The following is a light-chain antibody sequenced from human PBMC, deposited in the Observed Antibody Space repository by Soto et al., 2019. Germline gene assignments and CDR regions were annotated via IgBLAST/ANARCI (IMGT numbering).Light chain of an antibody. CDR2: DAS. V-gene: IGKV3-11*01. Sequence: EIVLTQSPATLSLSPGERATLSCRASQSVSNYLAWYQQKPGQAPRLLIYDASNRATGVPPRFSGSGSGTDFTLTISSLEPEDCAVYYCQQRSSWPSFGGGTKVEIK. CDR1: QSVSNY. CDR3: QQRSSWPS. J-gene: IGKJ4*01.